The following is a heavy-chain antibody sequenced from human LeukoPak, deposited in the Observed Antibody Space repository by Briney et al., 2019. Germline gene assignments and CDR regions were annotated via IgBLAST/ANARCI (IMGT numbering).Heavy chain of an antibody. CDR3: ASTRYDYGDY. CDR1: GFTFSTYS. Sequence: GGSLRLSCAASGFTFSTYSMNWVRQAPGKGLEWVSYISSTSSTIYYADSVKGRFTISRDNARSTLYLQMNSLRAEDTAVYYWASTRYDYGDYWGQGTLVTVSS. D-gene: IGHD3-16*01. V-gene: IGHV3-48*04. J-gene: IGHJ4*02. CDR2: ISSTSSTI.